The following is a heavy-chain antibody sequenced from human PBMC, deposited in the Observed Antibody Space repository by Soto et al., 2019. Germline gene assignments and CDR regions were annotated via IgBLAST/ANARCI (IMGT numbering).Heavy chain of an antibody. J-gene: IGHJ4*02. CDR2: ISSNGGST. CDR3: ASDLGGPFDY. D-gene: IGHD7-27*01. V-gene: IGHV3-64*01. Sequence: EVQLVESGGGLVQPGGSLRLSCAASGFTFSSYAMHWVRQAPGKGLEYVSAISSNGGSTYYANSVKGRFTISRDNSKNTRYRQMGSLRAEDMAVYYCASDLGGPFDYWGQGTLVTVSS. CDR1: GFTFSSYA.